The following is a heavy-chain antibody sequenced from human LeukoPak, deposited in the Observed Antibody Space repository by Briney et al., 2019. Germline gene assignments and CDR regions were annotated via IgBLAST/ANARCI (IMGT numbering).Heavy chain of an antibody. CDR3: ARLREIPVFGVVTKSTSYFDY. CDR1: GFTFSSYW. CDR2: IKQDGSEK. Sequence: PGRSLRLSCADSGFTFSSYWMSWVRHAPGKGLEWVANIKQDGSEKYYVDSVKGRFTISRDNAKNSLYLQMNSLRAEDTAVYYCARLREIPVFGVVTKSTSYFDYWGQGTLVTVSS. J-gene: IGHJ4*02. V-gene: IGHV3-7*01. D-gene: IGHD3-3*01.